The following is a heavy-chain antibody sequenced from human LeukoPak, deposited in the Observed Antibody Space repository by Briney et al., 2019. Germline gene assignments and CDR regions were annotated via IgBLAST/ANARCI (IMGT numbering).Heavy chain of an antibody. V-gene: IGHV4-59*01. D-gene: IGHD2-15*01. CDR2: IYYSGST. J-gene: IGHJ3*02. Sequence: SETLPLTCTVSGGSISSYYWSWIRQPPGKGLEWIGYIYYSGSTNYNPSLKSRVTISVDTSKNQFSLKLSSVTAADTAVYYCSRSRGSGMAYDAFDIWGQGTMVTVSS. CDR1: GGSISSYY. CDR3: SRSRGSGMAYDAFDI.